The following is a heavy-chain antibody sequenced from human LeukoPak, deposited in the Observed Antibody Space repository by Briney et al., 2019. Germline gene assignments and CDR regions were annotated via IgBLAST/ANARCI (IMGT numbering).Heavy chain of an antibody. CDR2: ISSSSSYI. Sequence: PGGSLRLSCAASGFTFSSYSMNWVRQAPGKGLEWVSSISSSSSYIYYADSVKSRFTISRDNAKNSLYLQMNSLRAEDTAVYHCERDQEYYDSSGYYFDSWGQGTLVTVSS. CDR1: GFTFSSYS. D-gene: IGHD3-22*01. V-gene: IGHV3-21*01. J-gene: IGHJ4*02. CDR3: ERDQEYYDSSGYYFDS.